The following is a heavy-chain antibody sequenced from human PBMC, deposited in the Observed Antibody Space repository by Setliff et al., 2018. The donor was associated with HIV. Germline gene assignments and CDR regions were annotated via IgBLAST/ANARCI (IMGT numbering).Heavy chain of an antibody. CDR3: AREPYQLQTEDGMDV. D-gene: IGHD2-2*01. V-gene: IGHV4-39*07. J-gene: IGHJ6*02. Sequence: SETLSLTCTVSGGSISSSSYYWGWIRQPPGKGLEWIGSIYYRGSTYYNPSLKSRVTISVDTSKNQFSLKLSSVTAADTAVYYCAREPYQLQTEDGMDVWGQGTTVTVSS. CDR1: GGSISSSSYY. CDR2: IYYRGST.